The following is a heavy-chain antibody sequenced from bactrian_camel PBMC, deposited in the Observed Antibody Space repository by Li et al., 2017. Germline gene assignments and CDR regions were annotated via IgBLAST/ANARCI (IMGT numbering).Heavy chain of an antibody. CDR3: ATGPWNYYTINY. CDR1: GFTFSRYD. CDR2: FRSGGGTT. Sequence: VQLVESGGGLVQPGGSLRVSCEASGFTFSRYDMSWVRQAPGKGLEWVSGFRSGGGTTYYADSVKGRFTISRDNARNTAYLQMNSLKSEDTALYYCATGPWNYYTINYWGQGTQVTVS. V-gene: IGHV3S40*01. D-gene: IGHD2*01. J-gene: IGHJ4*01.